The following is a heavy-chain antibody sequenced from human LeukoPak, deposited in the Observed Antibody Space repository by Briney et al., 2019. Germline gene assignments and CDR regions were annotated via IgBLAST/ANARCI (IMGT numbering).Heavy chain of an antibody. CDR1: GFSVRSSY. J-gene: IGHJ6*03. CDR2: IYSGGST. CDR3: AREPVTTYFYHYYMDV. D-gene: IGHD4-11*01. Sequence: GSLRLSCAASGFSVRSSYMNWVRQAPGKGLQWVSVIYSGGSTCYADFVKGRFTISRDISKNTVYLQMNDLRGEDTAVYYCAREPVTTYFYHYYMDVWGKGTTVTVSS. V-gene: IGHV3-66*02.